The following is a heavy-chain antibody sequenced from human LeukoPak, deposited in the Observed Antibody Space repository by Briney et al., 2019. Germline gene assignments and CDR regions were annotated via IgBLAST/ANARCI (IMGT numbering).Heavy chain of an antibody. D-gene: IGHD3-3*01. CDR2: IYYSGST. J-gene: IGHJ5*02. CDR3: ASSSRQLRFLEWFSNWFDP. CDR1: GGSISIGGYY. V-gene: IGHV4-31*03. Sequence: SQTLSLTCTVSGGSISIGGYYWSWIRQHPGKGLEWIGYIYYSGSTYYNPSLKSRVTISVDTSKNQFSLKLSSVTAADTAVYYCASSSRQLRFLEWFSNWFDPWGQGTLVTVSS.